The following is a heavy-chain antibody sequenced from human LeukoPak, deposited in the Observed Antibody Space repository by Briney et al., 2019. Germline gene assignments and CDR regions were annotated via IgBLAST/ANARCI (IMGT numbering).Heavy chain of an antibody. CDR1: GFTFSSYS. CDR2: ISSSSSYI. V-gene: IGHV3-21*01. J-gene: IGHJ4*02. Sequence: PGGSLGLSCAASGFTFSSYSMNWVRQAPGKGLEWVSSISSSSSYIYYADSVRGRFTISRDSAKHSLYLQMNSLRAEDTAVYYCAREEEYYDYVDYWGQGTLVTVSS. CDR3: AREEEYYDYVDY. D-gene: IGHD3-16*01.